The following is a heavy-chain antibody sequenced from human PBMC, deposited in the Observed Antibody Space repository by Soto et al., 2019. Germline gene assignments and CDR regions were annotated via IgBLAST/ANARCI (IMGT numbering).Heavy chain of an antibody. CDR3: ARVGFDHRPAY. CDR2: MFASGSS. V-gene: IGHV4-4*02. Sequence: QVQLQESSPGLGKPSETLSLTCAVSGDALSTPNWWRWYRQTPGKGLELIGEMFASGSSNYNPSLKGRVHISLDSSTYPFSMKLTSLSSAAPAIYSCARVGFDHRPAYLGQGIPVTV. J-gene: IGHJ4*02. CDR1: GDALSTPNW.